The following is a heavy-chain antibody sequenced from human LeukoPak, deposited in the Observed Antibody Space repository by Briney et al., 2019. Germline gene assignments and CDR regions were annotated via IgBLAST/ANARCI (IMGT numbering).Heavy chain of an antibody. D-gene: IGHD2-8*02. Sequence: AAVKVSCKASGYTLTNYYMHWVRQAPGQGLEWVGLINPSGTSTNFARKFQGRVTMTRDTSSNTVYMELSGLTSEDTAMYYCAREEAGGYFDYWGQGTVVTVPS. V-gene: IGHV1-46*01. CDR1: GYTLTNYY. CDR2: INPSGTST. CDR3: AREEAGGYFDY. J-gene: IGHJ4*02.